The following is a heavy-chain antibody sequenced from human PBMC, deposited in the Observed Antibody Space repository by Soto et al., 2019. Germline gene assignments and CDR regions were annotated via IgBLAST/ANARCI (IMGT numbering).Heavy chain of an antibody. J-gene: IGHJ4*02. V-gene: IGHV3-48*01. CDR2: ISSNSRTI. Sequence: EVQLVESGGGLVQPGGSLRLSCAASGFTFSSYSMNWVRQAPGKGLEWVSYISSNSRTIYYAHSVNGRFTISRDNAKNSLQLQMNSLRAEDTGVCYCAREDYGDCIDYWGQGTLVTVSS. CDR3: AREDYGDCIDY. D-gene: IGHD4-17*01. CDR1: GFTFSSYS.